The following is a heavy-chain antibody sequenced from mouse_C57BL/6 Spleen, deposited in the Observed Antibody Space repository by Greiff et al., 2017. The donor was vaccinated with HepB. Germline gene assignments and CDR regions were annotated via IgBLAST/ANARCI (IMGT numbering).Heavy chain of an antibody. CDR2: ISSGGDYI. J-gene: IGHJ2*01. Sequence: EVKLEESGEGLVKPGGSLKLSCAASGFTFSSYAMSWIRQTPEKRLEWVAYISSGGDYIYYADTVKGRFTISRDNARNTLYLQMSSLKSEDTAMYYCTRDYYGNYFDYWGQGTTLTVSS. CDR1: GFTFSSYA. CDR3: TRDYYGNYFDY. D-gene: IGHD2-1*01. V-gene: IGHV5-9-1*02.